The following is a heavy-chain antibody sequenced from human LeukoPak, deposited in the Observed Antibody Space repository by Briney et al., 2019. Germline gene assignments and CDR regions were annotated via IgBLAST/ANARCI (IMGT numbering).Heavy chain of an antibody. D-gene: IGHD6-13*01. CDR2: IYYSGST. CDR1: GGSISSYY. CDR3: ARYSSSWRAVDY. Sequence: SETLSLTCTVSGGSISSYYWSWIRQPPGEGLEWIGYIYYSGSTNYNPSLKSRVTISVDTSKNQFSLKLSSVTAADTAVYYCARYSSSWRAVDYWGQGTLVTVSS. V-gene: IGHV4-59*01. J-gene: IGHJ4*02.